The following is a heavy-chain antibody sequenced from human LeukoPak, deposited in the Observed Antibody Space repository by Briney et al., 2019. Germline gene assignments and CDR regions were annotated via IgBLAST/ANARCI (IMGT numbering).Heavy chain of an antibody. J-gene: IGHJ6*02. D-gene: IGHD2-2*01. CDR2: IIPIFGTA. Sequence: GASVKVSCKASGGTFSSYAISWVRQAPGQGLEWMGGIIPIFGTANCAQKFQGRVTITADESTSTAYMELSSLRSEDTAVYYCASLHCSSTSCYGGVSYYYYGMDVWGQGTTVTVSS. CDR3: ASLHCSSTSCYGGVSYYYYGMDV. CDR1: GGTFSSYA. V-gene: IGHV1-69*13.